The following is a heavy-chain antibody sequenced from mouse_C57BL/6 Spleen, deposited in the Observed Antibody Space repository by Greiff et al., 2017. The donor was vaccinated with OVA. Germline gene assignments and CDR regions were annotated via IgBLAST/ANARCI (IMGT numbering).Heavy chain of an antibody. D-gene: IGHD1-1*01. CDR1: GFTFSDYG. Sequence: EVKLVESGGGLVKPGGSLKLSCAASGFTFSDYGMHWVRQAPEKGLEWVAYISSGSSTIYYADTVKGRFTISRDNAKNTLFLQMTSLRSEDTAMYYCARTEYYGSSYVTWFAYWGQGTLVTVSA. CDR2: ISSGSSTI. V-gene: IGHV5-17*01. J-gene: IGHJ3*01. CDR3: ARTEYYGSSYVTWFAY.